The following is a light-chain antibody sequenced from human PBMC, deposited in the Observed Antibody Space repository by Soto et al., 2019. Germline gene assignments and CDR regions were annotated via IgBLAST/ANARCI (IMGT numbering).Light chain of an antibody. CDR1: QSIASR. CDR3: QQTDTLPRT. J-gene: IGKJ1*01. CDR2: GAS. V-gene: IGKV1-39*01. Sequence: DIQMTQSPSSLSASVGDRVTITCRASQSIASRLNWYQQKPGSAPKLLIYGASTLESGVPSRFSGSGSGTDFTLTVSSLQVEDFATYYCQQTDTLPRTFGQGTKVDVK.